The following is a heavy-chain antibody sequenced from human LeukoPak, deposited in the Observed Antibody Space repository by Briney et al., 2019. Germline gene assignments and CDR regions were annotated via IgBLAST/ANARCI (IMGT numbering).Heavy chain of an antibody. CDR3: ASPIAVAGIPGGFR. J-gene: IGHJ4*02. V-gene: IGHV3-30-3*01. D-gene: IGHD6-19*01. CDR2: ISYDGSNK. Sequence: GGSLRLSCAASGFTFSSYAMHWVRQAPGKGLEWVAVISYDGSNKYYADSVKGRFTISRDNSKNTLYLQMNSLRAEDTAVYYCASPIAVAGIPGGFRWGQGTLVTVSS. CDR1: GFTFSSYA.